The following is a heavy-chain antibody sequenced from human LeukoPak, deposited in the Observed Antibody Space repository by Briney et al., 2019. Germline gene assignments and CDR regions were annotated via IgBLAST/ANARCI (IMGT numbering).Heavy chain of an antibody. J-gene: IGHJ5*02. CDR1: GFPFSGFY. D-gene: IGHD1-26*01. CDR2: ISSSGDYT. CDR3: ARERSGSS. Sequence: GGSLRLSCAASGFPFSGFYMTWIRQAPGKGPEWLSDISSSGDYTDYADSVKGRFTISRDNTKNSLYLQMNSLRAEDTAVYYCARERSGSSWGQGTLVTVSS. V-gene: IGHV3-11*06.